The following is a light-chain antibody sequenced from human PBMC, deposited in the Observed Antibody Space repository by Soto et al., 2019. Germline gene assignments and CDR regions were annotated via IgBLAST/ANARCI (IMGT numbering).Light chain of an antibody. J-gene: IGLJ2*01. CDR2: EVN. Sequence: QSALTQPASVSGSPGQSITISCTGTSGDVGTYNLVSWYQQHPGRAPKLIIFEVNKRPSEVSNRLSGSKSGNTASLAISGLQADDEADYHCCSYAGRSNVVCGGGTKLTVL. CDR3: CSYAGRSNVV. CDR1: SGDVGTYNL. V-gene: IGLV2-23*02.